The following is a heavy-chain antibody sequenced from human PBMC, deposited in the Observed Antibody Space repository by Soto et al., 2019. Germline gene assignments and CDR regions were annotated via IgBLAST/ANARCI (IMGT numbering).Heavy chain of an antibody. J-gene: IGHJ6*03. V-gene: IGHV4-39*01. CDR3: ARHPGYCSSTSCYLIGAPYYYYYYYMDV. CDR1: GVSINSNTYY. Sequence: SETLSLTCTVSGVSINSNTYYWGWIRQPPGKGLEWIGSIYYTGSTHYNPSLKSRVTISVDTSKNQFSLKLSSVTAADTAVYYCARHPGYCSSTSCYLIGAPYYYYYYYMDVWGKGTTVTVSS. D-gene: IGHD2-2*01. CDR2: IYYTGST.